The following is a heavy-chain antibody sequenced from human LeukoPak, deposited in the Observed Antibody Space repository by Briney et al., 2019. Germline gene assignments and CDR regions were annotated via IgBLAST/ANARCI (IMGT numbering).Heavy chain of an antibody. Sequence: ASVKVSCKASGYTFTSYYMHWVRQAPGQGLEWMGIINPSGGSTSYAQKFQGRVTMTRDTSTSTVYMELSSLRSEDTAVYYCAREGEGKGIAVAGTGIYDYWGQGTLVTVSS. CDR3: AREGEGKGIAVAGTGIYDY. V-gene: IGHV1-46*01. D-gene: IGHD6-19*01. CDR1: GYTFTSYY. J-gene: IGHJ4*02. CDR2: INPSGGST.